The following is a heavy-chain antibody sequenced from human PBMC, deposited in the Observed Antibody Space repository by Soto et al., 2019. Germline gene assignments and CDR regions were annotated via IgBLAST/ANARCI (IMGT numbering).Heavy chain of an antibody. V-gene: IGHV1-18*01. CDR1: RYTFTSYG. J-gene: IGHJ5*02. CDR3: ARDAPIKWIQLWEYNCFDP. Sequence: ASVQVSCKASRYTFTSYGISWVRQAPGQGLEWMGWISAYKGNTNYAQKLQGRVTMTRNTSISTAYMELSSLRSEDTAVYYCARDAPIKWIQLWEYNCFDPWGQGTLVTVSS. D-gene: IGHD5-18*01. CDR2: ISAYKGNT.